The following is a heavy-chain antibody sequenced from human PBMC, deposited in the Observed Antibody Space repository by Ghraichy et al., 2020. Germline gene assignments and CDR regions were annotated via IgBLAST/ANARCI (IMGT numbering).Heavy chain of an antibody. CDR2: ISAYNGHS. D-gene: IGHD4-17*01. J-gene: IGHJ6*02. CDR1: GYTFSDYG. V-gene: IGHV1-18*01. CDR3: ARVAVSKPHVYFYAMDV. Sequence: ASVKVSCKASGYTFSDYGIGWVRRAPGQGLEWMGWISAYNGHSDYAQKVQDRVTMTTDTSTNTGYMELRSLRSEDTAIYYCARVAVSKPHVYFYAMDVWGQGTTVTVSS.